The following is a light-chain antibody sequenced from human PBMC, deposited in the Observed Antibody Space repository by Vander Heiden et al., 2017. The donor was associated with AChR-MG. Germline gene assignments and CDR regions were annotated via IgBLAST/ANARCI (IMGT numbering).Light chain of an antibody. Sequence: EVVLTQSPGTLSLSPGERATLSCRASQSVSSNYLAWFQQKPGQAPRLLISCVSFRATGIPDRFSGSGSGTDFTLTISRLEPEDFAVYYCQQYGGSPPYTFGQGTKLEIK. CDR3: QQYGGSPPYT. J-gene: IGKJ2*01. CDR1: QSVSSNY. CDR2: CVS. V-gene: IGKV3-20*01.